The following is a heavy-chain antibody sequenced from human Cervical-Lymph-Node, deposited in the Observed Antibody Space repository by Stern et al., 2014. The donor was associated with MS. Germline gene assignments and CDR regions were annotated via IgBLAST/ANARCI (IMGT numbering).Heavy chain of an antibody. Sequence: DQLVESGAEVKKPGASVKVSCKASGYTFTIYDINWVRQAPGQGLEWMGWISAYNGNTKFAERLQGRVTMTTDTSTSTAYMELRSLRSDDTAVYYCARVMYYYDSSCYYGLDYWGQGTLVTVSS. D-gene: IGHD3-22*01. J-gene: IGHJ4*02. CDR3: ARVMYYYDSSCYYGLDY. CDR1: GYTFTIYD. V-gene: IGHV1-18*01. CDR2: ISAYNGNT.